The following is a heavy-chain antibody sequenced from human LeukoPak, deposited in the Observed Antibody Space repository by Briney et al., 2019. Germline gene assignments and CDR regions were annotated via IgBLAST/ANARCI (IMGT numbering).Heavy chain of an antibody. CDR1: GFTFSSYA. J-gene: IGHJ4*02. D-gene: IGHD6-6*01. Sequence: GSLRLSCAASGFTFSSYAMSWVRQAPGKGLEWVSAINGNGGSTYYTDSVKGRFVISRDNSKNTLYLQMNSLRAEDTAVYYCAKGIDSRSLFDYWGQGTLVTVSS. V-gene: IGHV3-23*01. CDR3: AKGIDSRSLFDY. CDR2: INGNGGST.